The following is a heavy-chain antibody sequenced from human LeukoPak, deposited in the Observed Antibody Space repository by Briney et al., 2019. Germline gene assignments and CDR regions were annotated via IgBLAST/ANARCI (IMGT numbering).Heavy chain of an antibody. CDR2: INAGNGNT. CDR3: ARTQGVYYGGNSGAFDI. J-gene: IGHJ3*02. CDR1: GYTFTSYA. V-gene: IGHV1-3*01. D-gene: IGHD4-23*01. Sequence: ASVEVSCQASGYTFTSYAMHWVRQAPGQRLEWMGWINAGNGNTKYSQKFQGRVTITRDTSASTAYMEVSSLRSEDTAVYHCARTQGVYYGGNSGAFDIWGQGTVVTVSS.